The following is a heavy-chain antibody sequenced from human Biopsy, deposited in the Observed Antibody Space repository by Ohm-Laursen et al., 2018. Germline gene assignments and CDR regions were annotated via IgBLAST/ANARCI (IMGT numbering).Heavy chain of an antibody. Sequence: SLRLSCTASGFGMYAMHWVRQPPGKGLEWLAVIAYDGSNKYYAESVKGRFTISRDRSGDTVHLQMNSLRYEDTALYYCAKDGGQWLGGAFDIWGHGTMVSVS. CDR3: AKDGGQWLGGAFDI. CDR1: GFGMYA. J-gene: IGHJ3*02. D-gene: IGHD6-19*01. V-gene: IGHV3-30*18. CDR2: IAYDGSNK.